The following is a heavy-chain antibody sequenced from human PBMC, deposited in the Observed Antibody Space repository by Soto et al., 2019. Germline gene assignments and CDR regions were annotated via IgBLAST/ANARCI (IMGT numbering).Heavy chain of an antibody. V-gene: IGHV3-23*01. J-gene: IGHJ6*03. CDR3: CSGGRGANYYYMDV. Sequence: GGSLRLSCAASGFTFSSYAMSWVRQAPGKGLEWVSAISGSGGSTYYADSVKGRFTISRDNSKNTLYLQMNSLRAEDTALYYCCSGGRGANYYYMDVWGKGTTVTVSS. CDR1: GFTFSSYA. CDR2: ISGSGGST. D-gene: IGHD2-15*01.